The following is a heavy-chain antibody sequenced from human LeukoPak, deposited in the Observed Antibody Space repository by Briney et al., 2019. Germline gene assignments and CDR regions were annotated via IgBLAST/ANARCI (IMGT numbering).Heavy chain of an antibody. CDR3: ARDTGYYHAYYFDY. CDR2: IWYDGSNK. CDR1: GFTFSSYG. J-gene: IGHJ4*02. V-gene: IGHV3-33*01. Sequence: PGGSLRLSCAASGFTFSSYGMHWVRQAPGKGLEWVAVIWYDGSNKYYADSVKGRFTISRDNSKNTLYLQMNSLRAEDTAVYYCARDTGYYHAYYFDYWGQGTLVTVSS. D-gene: IGHD3-9*01.